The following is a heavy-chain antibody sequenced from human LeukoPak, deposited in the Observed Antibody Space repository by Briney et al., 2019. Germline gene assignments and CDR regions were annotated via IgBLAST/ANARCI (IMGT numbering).Heavy chain of an antibody. CDR2: INHSGST. CDR1: GFTFSTYW. D-gene: IGHD6-19*01. J-gene: IGHJ4*02. V-gene: IGHV4-34*01. Sequence: SGGSLRLSCTASGFTFSTYWMSWIRQPPGKGLEWIGKINHSGSTNYNPSLKSRVTISVDTSKNQFSLKLSSVTAADTAVYYCARGRGGSGWYVRHYFDYWGQGTLVTVSS. CDR3: ARGRGGSGWYVRHYFDY.